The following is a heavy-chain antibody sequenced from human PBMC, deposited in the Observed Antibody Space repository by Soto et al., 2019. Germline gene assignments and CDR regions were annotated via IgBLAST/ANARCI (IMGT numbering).Heavy chain of an antibody. D-gene: IGHD3-22*01. V-gene: IGHV1-18*01. CDR3: ARVANYYDSSGYYYIVNWFDP. Sequence: ASVKVSCKASGYTFTSYGINWVRQAPGQGLEWMGWISAYNGNTNYAQKLQGRVTMTTDTSTSTAYMELRSLRSDDTAVYYCARVANYYDSSGYYYIVNWFDPWGQGTLVTVSS. CDR1: GYTFTSYG. CDR2: ISAYNGNT. J-gene: IGHJ5*02.